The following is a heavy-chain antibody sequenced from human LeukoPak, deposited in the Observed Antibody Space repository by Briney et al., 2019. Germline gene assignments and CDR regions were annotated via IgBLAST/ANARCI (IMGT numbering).Heavy chain of an antibody. CDR1: GGSISSSSYY. CDR2: IYYSGST. V-gene: IGHV4-39*01. D-gene: IGHD5-24*01. Sequence: SETLSLTCTVSGGSISSSSYYWGWIRQPPGKGLEWIGSIYYSGSTYYNPSLKSRVTISVDTSKNQFSLKLSSVTAADTAVYYCARRRDGSFDYWGQGTLVTVSS. J-gene: IGHJ4*02. CDR3: ARRRDGSFDY.